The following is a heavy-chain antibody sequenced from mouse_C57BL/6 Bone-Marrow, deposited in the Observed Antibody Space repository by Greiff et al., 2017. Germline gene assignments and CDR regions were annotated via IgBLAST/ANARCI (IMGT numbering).Heavy chain of an antibody. CDR3: ARRFSTAVVADD. CDR1: GFTFSDYG. CDR2: ISSGSSPI. V-gene: IGHV5-17*01. J-gene: IGHJ2*01. D-gene: IGHD1-1*01. Sequence: EVMLVESGGGLVKPGGSLKLSCAASGFTFSDYGMHWVRQAPEKGLEWVAYISSGSSPIYYADTVKGRFTISRDNAKNTLFLQMTSLRSEDTAMCYCARRFSTAVVADDWGQGTTLTVSS.